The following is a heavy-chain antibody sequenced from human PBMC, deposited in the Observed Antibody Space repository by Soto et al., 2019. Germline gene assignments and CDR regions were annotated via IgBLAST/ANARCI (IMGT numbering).Heavy chain of an antibody. CDR3: ARDVGEDSSGWYSGYFDY. Sequence: PXXSLXLSCXXXGXTFXXXXXNWXXXAXGKGLEWVSYISSSSSTIYYADSVKGRFTISRDNAKNSLYLQMNSLRDEDTAVYYCARDVGEDSSGWYSGYFDYWGQGTLVTVSS. D-gene: IGHD6-19*01. V-gene: IGHV3-48*02. CDR2: ISSSSSTI. CDR1: GXTFXXXX. J-gene: IGHJ4*02.